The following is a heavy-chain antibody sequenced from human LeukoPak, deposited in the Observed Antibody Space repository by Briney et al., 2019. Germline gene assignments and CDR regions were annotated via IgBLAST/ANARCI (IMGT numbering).Heavy chain of an antibody. CDR2: FSYSGST. Sequence: SETLSLTCAVYGGSFSGYYWSWIRQPPGKGLEWIGHFSYSGSTNFNPSLKSRVTISVDTSKNQFSLMVRSVTAADTAVYYCAREYYYGSGTSYGMDVWGQGTTVTVSS. CDR3: AREYYYGSGTSYGMDV. J-gene: IGHJ6*02. D-gene: IGHD3-10*01. V-gene: IGHV4-59*01. CDR1: GGSFSGYY.